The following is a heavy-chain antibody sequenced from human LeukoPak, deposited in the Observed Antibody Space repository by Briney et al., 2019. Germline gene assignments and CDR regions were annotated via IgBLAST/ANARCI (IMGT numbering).Heavy chain of an antibody. CDR3: AGGIIGSYFGY. V-gene: IGHV1-18*01. CDR1: GYAFTICS. Sequence: ASVSVSRKTSGYAFTICSISWVSQAPGQGLEWMGLISAFGNTNYAQDLQGRDTLTTDTSTSTAYMQLMSLSSDNTAVYYCAGGIIGSYFGYWGQGTLVTVSS. D-gene: IGHD2-15*01. CDR2: ISAFGNT. J-gene: IGHJ4*02.